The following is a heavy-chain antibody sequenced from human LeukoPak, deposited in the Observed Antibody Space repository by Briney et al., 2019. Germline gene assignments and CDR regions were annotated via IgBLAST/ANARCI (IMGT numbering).Heavy chain of an antibody. CDR2: ISSSGSTM. CDR3: TRHASGYYYDSSGYEGPNWFDP. CDR1: GFTFSDYY. J-gene: IGHJ5*02. D-gene: IGHD3-22*01. V-gene: IGHV3-11*04. Sequence: PGGSLRLSCAASGFTFSDYYMSWIRQAPGKGLEWVSYISSSGSTMYYADSVKGRFTISRDNAKNSLYLQMNSLRAEDTAVYYCTRHASGYYYDSSGYEGPNWFDPWGQGTLVTVSS.